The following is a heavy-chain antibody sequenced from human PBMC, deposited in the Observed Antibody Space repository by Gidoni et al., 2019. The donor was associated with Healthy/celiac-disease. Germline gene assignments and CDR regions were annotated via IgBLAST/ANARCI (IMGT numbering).Heavy chain of an antibody. J-gene: IGHJ6*02. D-gene: IGHD2-2*02. CDR2: INHSGST. Sequence: QVQLQQWGAGLLKPSETLSLTCAVYGGSFSGYYWSWIRLPPGKGLEWIGEINHSGSTNYNPSLKSRVTISVDTSKNQFSLKLSSVTAADTAVYYCARGGIRYLARMDVWGQGTTVTVSS. V-gene: IGHV4-34*01. CDR3: ARGGIRYLARMDV. CDR1: GGSFSGYY.